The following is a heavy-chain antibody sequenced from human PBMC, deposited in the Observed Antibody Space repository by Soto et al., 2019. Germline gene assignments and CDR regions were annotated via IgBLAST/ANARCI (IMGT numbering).Heavy chain of an antibody. CDR1: AGSISSYY. CDR3: ARVQYSSSWYVYFDN. Sequence: PSETLSLTCTVAAGSISSYYWSWIRQPPGKGLEWIGYIYYSGSTNYNPSLKSRVTISVDTSKNQFSLKLSSVTAADTAVYYCARVQYSSSWYVYFDNWGQGTLVTLSS. D-gene: IGHD6-13*01. CDR2: IYYSGST. V-gene: IGHV4-59*01. J-gene: IGHJ4*02.